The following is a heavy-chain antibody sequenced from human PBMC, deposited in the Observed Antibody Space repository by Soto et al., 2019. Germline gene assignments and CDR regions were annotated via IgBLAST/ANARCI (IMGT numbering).Heavy chain of an antibody. Sequence: QVQLVQSGAEVKTPGSSVRVSCKASGDTSSRYAISWVRQAPGQGLEWMGGIVPIFGTPNYAQRFQGRVTITADESTSTAYMELSSLKSEDTAVYYCARDYSSGVCWYVYWGQGTLVTVSS. CDR1: GDTSSRYA. V-gene: IGHV1-69*01. CDR3: ARDYSSGVCWYVY. CDR2: IVPIFGTP. D-gene: IGHD2-15*01. J-gene: IGHJ4*02.